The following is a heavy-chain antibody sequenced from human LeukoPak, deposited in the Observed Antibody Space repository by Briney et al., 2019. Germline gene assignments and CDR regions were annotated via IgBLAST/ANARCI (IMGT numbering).Heavy chain of an antibody. J-gene: IGHJ4*02. D-gene: IGHD2-21*01. CDR1: GGSFGGYY. CDR3: ARDRSGGDCFDY. CDR2: INHSGST. Sequence: SETLSLTCAVYGGSFGGYYWSWIRQPPGKGLEWIGEINHSGSTNYNPSLKGRVTISVDTSKNQFSLKLSSVTAADTAVYYCARDRSGGDCFDYWGQGTLVTVSS. V-gene: IGHV4-34*01.